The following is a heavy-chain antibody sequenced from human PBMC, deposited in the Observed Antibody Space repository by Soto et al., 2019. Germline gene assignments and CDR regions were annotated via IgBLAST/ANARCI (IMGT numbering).Heavy chain of an antibody. Sequence: PGGSLRLSCAASGFTFSSYAMSWVRQAPGKGLEWVSAISAGAVATNYADSVKGRFTISRDNSKNTLYLQMNSLRAEDTAVYYCAKGRESSGSYRRFDYWGQGGLVTVSS. V-gene: IGHV3-23*01. J-gene: IGHJ4*02. CDR3: AKGRESSGSYRRFDY. CDR2: ISAGAVAT. D-gene: IGHD3-22*01. CDR1: GFTFSSYA.